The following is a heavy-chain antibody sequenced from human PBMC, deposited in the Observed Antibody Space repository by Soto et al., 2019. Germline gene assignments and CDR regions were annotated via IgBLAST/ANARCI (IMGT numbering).Heavy chain of an antibody. J-gene: IGHJ4*02. Sequence: SETLSLTCTVSGGSISSYYWSWIRQPPGKGLEWIGYIYYSGSTNYNPSLKSRVTISVDTSKNQFSLKLSSVTAADTAVYYCARGGGCSGGSCYSGSSNYWGQGTLVTVSS. V-gene: IGHV4-59*12. CDR1: GGSISSYY. CDR3: ARGGGCSGGSCYSGSSNY. D-gene: IGHD2-15*01. CDR2: IYYSGST.